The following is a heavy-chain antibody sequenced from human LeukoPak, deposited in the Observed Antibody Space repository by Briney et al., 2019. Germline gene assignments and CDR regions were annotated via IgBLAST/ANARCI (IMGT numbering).Heavy chain of an antibody. CDR3: ARAGDSSGWSWFDP. CDR1: GGSISSYY. CDR2: IYYSGST. D-gene: IGHD6-19*01. Sequence: SETLSLTCAVYGGSISSYYWSWIRQPPGKGLEWIGYIYYSGSTNYNPSLKSRVTISVDTSKNQFSLKLSSVTAADTAVYYCARAGDSSGWSWFDPWGQGTLVTVSS. J-gene: IGHJ5*02. V-gene: IGHV4-59*01.